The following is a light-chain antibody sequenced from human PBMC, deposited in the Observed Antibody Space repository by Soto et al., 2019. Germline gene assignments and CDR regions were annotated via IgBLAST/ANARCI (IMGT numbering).Light chain of an antibody. CDR2: KVS. CDR3: MQGSHWPYT. Sequence: DVVLTQSPLSLPVTLGQPASISCRSSQSLVHSDGIFYLNWFQQRPGQSPRRLIYKVSNRDYGVPDRFSGSGSGTDFTLAISRVEAEDVGVYYCMQGSHWPYTFGQGTKLEIK. J-gene: IGKJ2*01. V-gene: IGKV2-30*02. CDR1: QSLVHSDGIFY.